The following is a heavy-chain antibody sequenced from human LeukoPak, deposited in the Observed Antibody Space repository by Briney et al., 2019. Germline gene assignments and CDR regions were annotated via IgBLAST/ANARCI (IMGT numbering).Heavy chain of an antibody. CDR3: ARGWQINSSGGFVDP. J-gene: IGHJ5*02. Sequence: ASLKVSCQASGYGFTDYYVHWIRQAPGQGLEWMGWINPSSGATIYAQKFQGRVTMTRDTFTTTAYMEMKSLVSHDTAVYYCARGWQINSSGGFVDPWGQGTLVTVSS. V-gene: IGHV1-2*02. CDR2: INPSSGAT. CDR1: GYGFTDYY. D-gene: IGHD6-6*01.